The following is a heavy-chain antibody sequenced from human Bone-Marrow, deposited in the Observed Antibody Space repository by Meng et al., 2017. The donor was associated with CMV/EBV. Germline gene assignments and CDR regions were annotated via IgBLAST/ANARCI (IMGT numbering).Heavy chain of an antibody. Sequence: GSLRLSCSVSGGSISSSSHYWGWIRQPPGKGLEWIGSIYYSGSTYYNPSLKSRVTISVDTSKNQFSLKLRSVTAADTAVYYCVGTTVTSAYYYYGMDVWGQGTTVTGSS. CDR1: GGSISSSSHY. V-gene: IGHV4-39*07. CDR3: VGTTVTSAYYYYGMDV. J-gene: IGHJ6*01. D-gene: IGHD4-17*01. CDR2: IYYSGST.